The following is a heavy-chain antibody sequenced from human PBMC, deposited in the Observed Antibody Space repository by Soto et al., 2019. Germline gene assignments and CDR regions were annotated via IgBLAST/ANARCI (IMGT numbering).Heavy chain of an antibody. V-gene: IGHV3-7*01. CDR2: IKQDGSEK. CDR1: GFTFSSYW. D-gene: IGHD6-19*01. CDR3: ASGYSSGWYYFDY. J-gene: IGHJ4*02. Sequence: GGSLRLSCAASGFTFSSYWMSWVRQAPGKGLEWVANIKQDGSEKYYVDSVKGRFTISRDNAKSSLYLQMNSLRAEDTAVYYCASGYSSGWYYFDYWGQGTLVTVSS.